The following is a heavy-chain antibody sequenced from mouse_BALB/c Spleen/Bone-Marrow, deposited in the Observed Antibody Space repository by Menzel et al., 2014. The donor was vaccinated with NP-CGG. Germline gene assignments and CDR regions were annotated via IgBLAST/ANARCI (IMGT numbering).Heavy chain of an antibody. Sequence: VKLMESGPGLVAPSQRLSITCTVSGFSLTSYGVHWVRQPPGKGLEWLGVIWAGGSTNYNSALMSRLSISKDNSKSLVFLKMNSLQTDDTAMYYCASMITTAWFAYWGQGTLVTVSA. V-gene: IGHV2-9*02. CDR1: GFSLTSYG. CDR3: ASMITTAWFAY. J-gene: IGHJ3*01. D-gene: IGHD2-4*01. CDR2: IWAGGST.